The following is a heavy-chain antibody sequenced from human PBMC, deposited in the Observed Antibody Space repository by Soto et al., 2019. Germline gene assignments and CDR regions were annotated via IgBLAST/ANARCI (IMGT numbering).Heavy chain of an antibody. Sequence: EVQLLESGGGLVQPGGSLRLSCAASGFTFSSYAMSWVRQAPGKGLEWVSGISNSGGGTYYADSVKGRFTLSRDNSKNTLYLQMNSLSGDDTAVYYCANRVYHGDFAYWGQGTLVTVSS. CDR3: ANRVYHGDFAY. CDR2: ISNSGGGT. J-gene: IGHJ4*02. V-gene: IGHV3-23*01. CDR1: GFTFSSYA. D-gene: IGHD2-2*01.